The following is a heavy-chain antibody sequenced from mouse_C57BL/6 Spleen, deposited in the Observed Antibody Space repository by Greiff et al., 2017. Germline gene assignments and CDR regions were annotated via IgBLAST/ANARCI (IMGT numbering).Heavy chain of an antibody. Sequence: QVQLQQPGAELVKPGASVQMSCQASGSPFTSYWLNWVKQRPGKGLEWIGRFYPGDGATNYTRQFKGQATLPAAKSSSADYMQLSSMTSEDAAVDVCARGLITTGGGGYWGQGTTLTVSS. V-gene: IGHV1-82*01. CDR2: FYPGDGAT. D-gene: IGHD1-1*01. J-gene: IGHJ2*01. CDR3: ARGLITTGGGGY. CDR1: GSPFTSYW.